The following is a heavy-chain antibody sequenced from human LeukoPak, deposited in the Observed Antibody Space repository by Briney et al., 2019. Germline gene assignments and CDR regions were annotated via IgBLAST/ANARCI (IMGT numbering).Heavy chain of an antibody. V-gene: IGHV5-51*01. CDR3: ARVPSIAARPGWFDP. D-gene: IGHD6-6*01. CDR2: IYPGDSDT. Sequence: GESLKISCKGSGYNFANYWIGWVRQMPGKGLEWMGIIYPGDSDTRYSPSFQGQVTISADKSISTAYLQWSSLKASDTAMYYCARVPSIAARPGWFDPWGQGTLVTVSS. CDR1: GYNFANYW. J-gene: IGHJ5*02.